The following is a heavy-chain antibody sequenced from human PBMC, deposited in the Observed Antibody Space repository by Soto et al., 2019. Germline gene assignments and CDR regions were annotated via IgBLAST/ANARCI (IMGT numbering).Heavy chain of an antibody. CDR3: AQRLPGSSTGWDTRFFDY. D-gene: IGHD2-8*02. J-gene: IGHJ4*02. V-gene: IGHV2-5*02. CDR2: IYWAKDK. Sequence: GSGPTLVNPTQTLTLTCTFAGFSLSTSGVGVGWIRQPPGKALEWLAFIYWAKDKRYSTSLKSRLTISKDTSKNQLFLTVTNMDPVDTATYFCAQRLPGSSTGWDTRFFDYWGQGALVTVSS. CDR1: GFSLSTSGVG.